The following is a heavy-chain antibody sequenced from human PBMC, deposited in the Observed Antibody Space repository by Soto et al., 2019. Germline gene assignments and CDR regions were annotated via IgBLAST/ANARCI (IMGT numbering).Heavy chain of an antibody. CDR3: ARDGDVNTGFGKDY. Sequence: QVQLVESGGGVVQPGRSLRLSCAASGFTFSSYGMHGVRQAPGKGLEWVAFIWHDGGNKFYAEPVKGRFTISRDNSKITLYLQMTSLSAEDTAMYYCARDGDVNTGFGKDYWGQGTLVTVSS. CDR2: IWHDGGNK. V-gene: IGHV3-33*01. CDR1: GFTFSSYG. D-gene: IGHD3-16*01. J-gene: IGHJ4*02.